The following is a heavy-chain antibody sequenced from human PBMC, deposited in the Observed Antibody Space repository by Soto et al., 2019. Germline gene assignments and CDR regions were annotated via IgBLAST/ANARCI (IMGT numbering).Heavy chain of an antibody. J-gene: IGHJ4*02. Sequence: QVQLVQSGAEVRKPGSSVKVSCKASGGTFSRHAISWVRQAPGQGLEWMGGIIPIFGTENHAQKFQGRVTIIADESTSTVYMELSSLRSDDTAMYYCARGWGYDSNDYYYAYWGQGTLVIVSS. D-gene: IGHD3-22*01. CDR3: ARGWGYDSNDYYYAY. V-gene: IGHV1-69*01. CDR1: GGTFSRHA. CDR2: IIPIFGTE.